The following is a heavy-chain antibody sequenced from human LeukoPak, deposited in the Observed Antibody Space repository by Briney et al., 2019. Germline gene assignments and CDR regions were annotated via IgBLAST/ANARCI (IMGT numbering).Heavy chain of an antibody. D-gene: IGHD6-19*01. CDR1: GFTYSSYG. CDR2: ISYDGSNK. V-gene: IGHV3-30*03. J-gene: IGHJ4*02. Sequence: GRSLRLSCAASGFTYSSYGMHWVRQAPGKGLEWVAVISYDGSNKYYADSVKGRFTISRDNSKNTLYLQMNSLRAEDTAVYYCARDSSSGWYHGDWGQGTLVTVSS. CDR3: ARDSSSGWYHGD.